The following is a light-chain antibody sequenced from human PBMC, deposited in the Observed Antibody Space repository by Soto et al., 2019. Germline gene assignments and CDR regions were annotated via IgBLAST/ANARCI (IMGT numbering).Light chain of an antibody. CDR1: QSISNH. V-gene: IGKV1-39*01. CDR2: AAS. Sequence: DIQMTQSPSSLSASVEDRVIITCRASQSISNHLNWYQQKPGKAPKLLIFAASSLQSGVPSRFSGSGFGTDFTLSISSLQAEDFAIYYCQQTYTSPRTFGQGSKVDIK. CDR3: QQTYTSPRT. J-gene: IGKJ1*01.